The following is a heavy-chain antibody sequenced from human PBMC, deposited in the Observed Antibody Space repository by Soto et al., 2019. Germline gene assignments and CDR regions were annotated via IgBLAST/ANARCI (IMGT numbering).Heavy chain of an antibody. CDR1: GYRFNSYL. Sequence: QVHLVQSGAEVKKPGASVNISCKASGYRFNSYLMFWVRQAPGQRPEWMGWINDDYGNTKYSQNLQGRVTISSDASATTVYMALSGLTPEDTAVYYCARNRGTYSLDYWGQGTLVTVSS. CDR3: ARNRGTYSLDY. V-gene: IGHV1-3*01. D-gene: IGHD2-15*01. J-gene: IGHJ4*02. CDR2: INDDYGNT.